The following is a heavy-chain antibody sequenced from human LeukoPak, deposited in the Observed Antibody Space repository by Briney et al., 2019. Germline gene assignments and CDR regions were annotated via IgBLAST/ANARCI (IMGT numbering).Heavy chain of an antibody. D-gene: IGHD3-22*01. CDR3: ARAQEGYYYDSSGRRGAFDI. J-gene: IGHJ3*02. CDR1: GGSISSGGYS. CDR2: IYHSGST. Sequence: PQTLSLTCAVSGGSISSGGYSWSWIRQPPGKGLEWIGYIYHSGSTYYNPSLKSRVTISVDRSKNQFSLKLSSVTAADTAVYYCARAQEGYYYDSSGRRGAFDIWGQGTMVTVSS. V-gene: IGHV4-30-2*01.